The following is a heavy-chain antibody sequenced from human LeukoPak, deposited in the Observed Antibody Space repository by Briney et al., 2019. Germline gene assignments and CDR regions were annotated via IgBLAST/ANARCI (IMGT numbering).Heavy chain of an antibody. CDR2: IIPIFGTA. V-gene: IGHV1-69*01. D-gene: IGHD6-13*01. Sequence: SVKVSCKASGGTFSSYAISWVRQAPGQGLEWMGGIIPIFGTANYAQKFQGRVTITADESTSTAYMELSSLRSEDTAVYYCARVAAAGTMSLYYFDYWGQGTLVTVSS. J-gene: IGHJ4*02. CDR1: GGTFSSYA. CDR3: ARVAAAGTMSLYYFDY.